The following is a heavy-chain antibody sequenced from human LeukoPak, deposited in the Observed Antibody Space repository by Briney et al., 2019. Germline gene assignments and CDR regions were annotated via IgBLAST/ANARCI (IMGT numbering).Heavy chain of an antibody. J-gene: IGHJ4*02. CDR1: GGSISGYY. Sequence: SETLSLTCKVSGGSISGYYWSWIRQPAGKGLEWIGRLDSSGGTNYNSSLKSRVTMSIDRSQFSLRPTSVTAADTAIYYCARGTSCGSKCFFDYWGQGILVTVSS. D-gene: IGHD2-21*01. CDR2: LDSSGGT. CDR3: ARGTSCGSKCFFDY. V-gene: IGHV4-4*07.